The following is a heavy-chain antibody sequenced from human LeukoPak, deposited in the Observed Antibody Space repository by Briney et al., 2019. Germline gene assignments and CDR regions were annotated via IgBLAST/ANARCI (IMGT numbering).Heavy chain of an antibody. Sequence: SETLSLTCTVSGGSISSSSYYWGWIRQPPGKGLEWIGSIYYSGSTYYNPSLKSRVTISVDTSKNQFSLKLSSVTAADTAVYYCAREKYYYDSSGYYHPLDFDYWGQGTLVTVSS. CDR1: GGSISSSSYY. J-gene: IGHJ4*02. CDR2: IYYSGST. D-gene: IGHD3-22*01. V-gene: IGHV4-39*07. CDR3: AREKYYYDSSGYYHPLDFDY.